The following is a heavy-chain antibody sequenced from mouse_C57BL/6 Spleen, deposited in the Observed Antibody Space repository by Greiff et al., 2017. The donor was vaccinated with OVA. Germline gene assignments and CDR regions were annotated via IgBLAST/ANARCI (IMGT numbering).Heavy chain of an antibody. V-gene: IGHV1-80*01. CDR3: ARAGDYDGDYYAMDY. CDR1: GYAFSSYW. CDR2: IYPGDGDT. D-gene: IGHD2-4*01. J-gene: IGHJ4*01. Sequence: VQLQQSGAELVKPGASVKISCKASGYAFSSYWMNWVKQRPGKGLEWIGQIYPGDGDTNYNGKFKGKATLTADKSSSTAYMQLSSLTSEDSAVYFCARAGDYDGDYYAMDYWGQGTSVTVSS.